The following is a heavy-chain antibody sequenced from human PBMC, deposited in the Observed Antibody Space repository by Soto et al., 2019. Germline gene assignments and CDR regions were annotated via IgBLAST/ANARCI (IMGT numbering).Heavy chain of an antibody. CDR3: ARACRNTTCYDVFDS. J-gene: IGHJ4*02. CDR2: IYASGST. CDR1: GGSISSCY. D-gene: IGHD2-2*01. V-gene: IGHV4-4*07. Sequence: SETLSLTCTVSGGSISSCYWSWIRQPAGKGLEWIGRIYASGSTNYNPSLKSRVTMSVDTSQNQFSLNLRSVTAADTAVYYCARACRNTTCYDVFDSWGQGTLV.